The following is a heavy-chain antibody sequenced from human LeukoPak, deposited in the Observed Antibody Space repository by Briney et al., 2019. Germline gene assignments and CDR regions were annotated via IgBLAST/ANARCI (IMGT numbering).Heavy chain of an antibody. D-gene: IGHD2-15*01. CDR1: GFTFSSYG. J-gene: IGHJ6*03. Sequence: PGGTLRLSCAASGFTFSSYGMSWVRQAPGKGLEWIGSIYYSGSTYYNPSLKSLVTISVDTSKNQFSLKLSSVTAADTAVYYCARDRDILYYYMDVWGKGTTVTVSS. CDR2: IYYSGST. V-gene: IGHV4-39*07. CDR3: ARDRDILYYYMDV.